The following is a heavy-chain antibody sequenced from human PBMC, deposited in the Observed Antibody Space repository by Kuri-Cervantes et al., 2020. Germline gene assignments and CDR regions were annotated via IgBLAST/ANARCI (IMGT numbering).Heavy chain of an antibody. CDR1: GFTFSSYA. V-gene: IGHV3-30*01. J-gene: IGHJ5*02. CDR2: ISYDGSNK. CDR3: ARGSSVGGLYWFDP. Sequence: GESLKISCAASGFTFSSYAMHWVRQAPGKGLEWVAVISYDGSNKYYADSVKGRFTISRDNSKNTLCLQMNSLRAEDTAVYYCARGSSVGGLYWFDPWGQGTLVTVSS. D-gene: IGHD3-16*01.